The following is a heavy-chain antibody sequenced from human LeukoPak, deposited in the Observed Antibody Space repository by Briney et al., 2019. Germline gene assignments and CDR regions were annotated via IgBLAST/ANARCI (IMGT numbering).Heavy chain of an antibody. CDR3: ASRGYSYGPDY. CDR1: GGSISSYY. CDR2: IYYSGST. D-gene: IGHD5-18*01. V-gene: IGHV4-59*12. J-gene: IGHJ4*02. Sequence: SETLSLTCTVSGGSISSYYWSWIRQPPGKGLEWIGYIYYSGSTSYNPSLKSRVTISVDTSKNQFSLKLSSVTAADTAVYYCASRGYSYGPDYWGQGTLVTVSS.